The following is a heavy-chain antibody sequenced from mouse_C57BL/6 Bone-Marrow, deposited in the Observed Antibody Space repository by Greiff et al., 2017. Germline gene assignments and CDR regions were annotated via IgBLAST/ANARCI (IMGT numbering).Heavy chain of an antibody. V-gene: IGHV1-61*01. CDR2: IYPSDSET. CDR3: AFYYDDEGYAMDY. D-gene: IGHD2-4*01. J-gene: IGHJ4*01. CDR1: GYTFTSYW. Sequence: VQLQQPGAELVRPGSSVKLSCKASGYTFTSYWMDWVKQRPGQGLEWIGNIYPSDSETHYNQKFKDKATLTVDKSSSTAYMQLSSLTSEDSAVYYCAFYYDDEGYAMDYWGQGTSVTVSS.